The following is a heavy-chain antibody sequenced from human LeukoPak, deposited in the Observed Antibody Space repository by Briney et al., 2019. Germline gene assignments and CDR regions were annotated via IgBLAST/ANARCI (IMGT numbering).Heavy chain of an antibody. CDR2: IYHSGST. V-gene: IGHV4-34*01. CDR1: GGSFSGYY. CDR3: ARAQARYYDYVWGSYRPYKYFDY. Sequence: SETLSLTCAVYGGSFSGYYWSWIRQPPGKGLEWIGEIYHSGSTNYNPSLKSRVTISVDTSKHQFSLKLSSVTAADTAVYYCARAQARYYDYVWGSYRPYKYFDYWGQGTLVTVSS. D-gene: IGHD3-16*02. J-gene: IGHJ4*02.